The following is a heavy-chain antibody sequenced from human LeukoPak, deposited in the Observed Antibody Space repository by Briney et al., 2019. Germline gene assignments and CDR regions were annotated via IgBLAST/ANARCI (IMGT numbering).Heavy chain of an antibody. V-gene: IGHV4-4*07. J-gene: IGHJ4*02. Sequence: SETPSLTCTVSGGSISSYYWSWIRQPAGKGLELIGRIYPSGSTNYNPSLKSRVTMSVDTSKNQFSLKLSSVTAADTAVYYCARASRYFDWLYLHWGQGTLVTVSS. CDR1: GGSISSYY. CDR3: ARASRYFDWLYLH. CDR2: IYPSGST. D-gene: IGHD3-9*01.